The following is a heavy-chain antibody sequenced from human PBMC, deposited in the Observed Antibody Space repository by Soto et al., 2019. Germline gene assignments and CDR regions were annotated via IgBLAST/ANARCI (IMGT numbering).Heavy chain of an antibody. CDR1: GFTFSSYS. CDR3: AKHALGGSYYLVAHY. Sequence: GGSLRLSCAASGFTFSSYSMNWVRQAPGKGLEWVSSISSSSSYIYYADSVKGRFTISRDNSKNTLYLQMNSLRAEDTAVYYCAKHALGGSYYLVAHYWGQGTLVTVSS. J-gene: IGHJ4*02. V-gene: IGHV3-21*04. D-gene: IGHD1-26*01. CDR2: ISSSSSYI.